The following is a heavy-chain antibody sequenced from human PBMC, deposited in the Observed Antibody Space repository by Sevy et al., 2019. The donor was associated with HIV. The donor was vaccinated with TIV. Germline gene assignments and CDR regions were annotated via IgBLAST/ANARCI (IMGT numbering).Heavy chain of an antibody. J-gene: IGHJ4*02. V-gene: IGHV5-51*01. CDR1: AYIFTTHW. D-gene: IGHD6-19*01. CDR2: MSPGDSDP. CDR3: ARLDSYSIGWSPRYYFDY. Sequence: GESLKISCKGSAYIFTTHWIGWVRQMPGKGLEWMGIMSPGDSDPRYSPSFQGQVTMSVDKSVSTAYLQWHSLETSDTAIYYCARLDSYSIGWSPRYYFDYWGQRTLVTVSS.